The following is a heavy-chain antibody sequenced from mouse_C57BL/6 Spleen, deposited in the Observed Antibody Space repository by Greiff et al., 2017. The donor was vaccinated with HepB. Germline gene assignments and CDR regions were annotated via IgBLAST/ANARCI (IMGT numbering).Heavy chain of an antibody. CDR3: ARGIYGSKDY. J-gene: IGHJ2*01. CDR2: INPGSGGT. CDR1: GYAFTNYL. Sequence: QVQLKESGAELVRPGTSVKVSCKASGYAFTNYLIEWVKQRPGQGLEWIGVINPGSGGTNYNEKFKGKATLTADKSSSTAYMQLSSLTSEDSAVYFCARGIYGSKDYWGQGTTLTVSS. D-gene: IGHD1-1*01. V-gene: IGHV1-54*01.